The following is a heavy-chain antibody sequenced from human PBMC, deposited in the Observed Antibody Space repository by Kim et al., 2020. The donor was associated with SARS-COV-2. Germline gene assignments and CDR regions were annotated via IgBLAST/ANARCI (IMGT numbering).Heavy chain of an antibody. CDR3: AKGDVPGTTGRYYYYYGMDV. Sequence: GGSLRLSCAASGFTFSSYGMHWVRQAPGKGLEWVAVISYDGSNKYYADSVKGRFTISRDNSKNTLYLQMNSLRAEDTAVYYCAKGDVPGTTGRYYYYYGMDVWGQGTTVTVSS. V-gene: IGHV3-30*18. CDR1: GFTFSSYG. J-gene: IGHJ6*02. D-gene: IGHD1-7*01. CDR2: ISYDGSNK.